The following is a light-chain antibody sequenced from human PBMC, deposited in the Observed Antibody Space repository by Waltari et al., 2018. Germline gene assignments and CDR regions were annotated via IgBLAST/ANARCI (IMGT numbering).Light chain of an antibody. V-gene: IGLV1-44*01. CDR2: SNS. CDR1: FPNLGNTP. Sequence: QSALTQPPSASGTPGQRVAIPCSGTFPNLGNTPVNWYHQVPRTAPKLLISSNSERPSGVPDRFSGSKSGTSASLAISGLQSEDEADYFCAAWDDSLTTYVFGTGTKVTVL. CDR3: AAWDDSLTTYV. J-gene: IGLJ1*01.